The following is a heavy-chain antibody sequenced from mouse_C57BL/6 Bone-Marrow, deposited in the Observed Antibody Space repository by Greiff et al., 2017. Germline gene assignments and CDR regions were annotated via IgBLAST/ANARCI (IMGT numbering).Heavy chain of an antibody. CDR2: IYPGGGYT. D-gene: IGHD3-3*01. CDR1: GYTFTNYW. Sequence: VQLQQSGAELVRPGTSVKMTCKASGYTFTNYWIGWAKQRPGHGLEWIGDIYPGGGYTNYNEKFKGKATLTADKSSSTAYMQFSSLTSEDSAIYYCARKGPMDYWGQGTSVTVSS. CDR3: ARKGPMDY. V-gene: IGHV1-63*01. J-gene: IGHJ4*01.